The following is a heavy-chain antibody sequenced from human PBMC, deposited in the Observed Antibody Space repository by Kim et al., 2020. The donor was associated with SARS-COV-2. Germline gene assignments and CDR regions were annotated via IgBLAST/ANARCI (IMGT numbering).Heavy chain of an antibody. CDR3: ARVTMVRGVISGNTYRNFDY. J-gene: IGHJ4*02. V-gene: IGHV4-31*03. D-gene: IGHD3-10*01. CDR2: IYYSGST. Sequence: SETLSLTCTVSGGSISSGGYYWSWICQHPGKGLEWIGYIYYSGSTYYNPSLKSRLTISVDTSKNQFSLKLSSVTAADTAVYYCARVTMVRGVISGNTYRNFDYWGQGTLVTVSS. CDR1: GGSISSGGYY.